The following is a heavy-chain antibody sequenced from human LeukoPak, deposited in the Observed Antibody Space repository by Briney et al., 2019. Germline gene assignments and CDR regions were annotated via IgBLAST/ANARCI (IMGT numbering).Heavy chain of an antibody. CDR1: GLTFSSYS. J-gene: IGHJ4*02. CDR2: ISSSSSYI. D-gene: IGHD2-2*01. CDR3: ARLYCSSTSCYYFDY. Sequence: GGSLRLSCAASGLTFSSYSMNWVRQAPGKGLEWVSPISSSSSYIYYADSVKGRFTISRDNAKNSLYLQMNSLRAEDTAVYYCARLYCSSTSCYYFDYWGQGTLVTVSS. V-gene: IGHV3-21*01.